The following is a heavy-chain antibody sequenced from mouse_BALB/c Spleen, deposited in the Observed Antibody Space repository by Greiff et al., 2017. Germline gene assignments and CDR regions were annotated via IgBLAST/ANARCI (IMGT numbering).Heavy chain of an antibody. Sequence: VQLQQSGAELVKPGASVKLSCKTSGYTFTSYWIQWVKQRPGQGLGWIGEIFPGTGTTYYNEKFKGKATLTIDTSSSTAYMQLSSLTSEDSAVYFCARGATVVATWDYFDYWGQGTTLTVSS. CDR2: IFPGTGTT. D-gene: IGHD1-1*01. V-gene: IGHV1S132*01. J-gene: IGHJ2*01. CDR1: GYTFTSYW. CDR3: ARGATVVATWDYFDY.